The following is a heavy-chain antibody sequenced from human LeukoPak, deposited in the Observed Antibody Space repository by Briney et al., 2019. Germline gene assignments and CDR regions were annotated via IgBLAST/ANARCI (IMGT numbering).Heavy chain of an antibody. Sequence: GGSLRLSCAASGFTFSSYWMHWVRQAPGKGLVWVSRINSDGSSTNYADSVKGRFIISRDNAKNTLYLQMNSLRAEDTAVYYCARARLMNWFDPWGLGTLVTVSS. CDR3: ARARLMNWFDP. CDR2: INSDGSST. CDR1: GFTFSSYW. D-gene: IGHD2-8*01. V-gene: IGHV3-74*01. J-gene: IGHJ5*02.